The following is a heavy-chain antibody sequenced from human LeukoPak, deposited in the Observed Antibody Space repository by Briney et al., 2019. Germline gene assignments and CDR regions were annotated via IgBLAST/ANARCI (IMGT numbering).Heavy chain of an antibody. D-gene: IGHD1-26*01. V-gene: IGHV4-59*12. Sequence: SETLSLTCIVSGGSIGSYYWSWIRQPPGKGLEWIGYVYYSGSTNYNPSLKSRVTISVDTSKNQFSLKLSSVTAADTAVYYCARPKEATTGYYFDYWGQGTLVTVSS. CDR2: VYYSGST. CDR1: GGSIGSYY. J-gene: IGHJ4*02. CDR3: ARPKEATTGYYFDY.